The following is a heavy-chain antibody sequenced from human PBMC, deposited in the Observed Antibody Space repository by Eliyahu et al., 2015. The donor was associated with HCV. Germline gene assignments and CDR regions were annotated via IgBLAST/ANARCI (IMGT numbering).Heavy chain of an antibody. Sequence: QLQLKESGPGLVKPSETLSLTCTVSGGSISNSNFFWGWIRQPPGQGLEWILGSIYYSGTTYYSPSLKSRVTISVDTSTNQFSLKVTSVTAADTAVYYCARPHTLGNYGYWGQGTLVTVSS. CDR1: GGSISNSNFF. J-gene: IGHJ4*02. CDR2: IYYSGTT. CDR3: ARPHTLGNYGY. V-gene: IGHV4-39*01. D-gene: IGHD1-7*01.